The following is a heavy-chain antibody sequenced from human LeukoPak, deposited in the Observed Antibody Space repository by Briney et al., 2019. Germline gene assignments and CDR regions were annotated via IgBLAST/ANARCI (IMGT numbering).Heavy chain of an antibody. V-gene: IGHV3-33*08. D-gene: IGHD2-2*01. CDR2: IWYNGSNK. CDR3: ARGGKYQLLSRGHFDY. J-gene: IGHJ4*02. Sequence: PGGSLRLSCAASGFTFSSYAMHWVRQAPGKGLEWVAVIWYNGSNKYYADSVKGRFTISRDNSKNTLYLQMNSLRAEDTAVYYCARGGKYQLLSRGHFDYWGQGTLVTVSS. CDR1: GFTFSSYA.